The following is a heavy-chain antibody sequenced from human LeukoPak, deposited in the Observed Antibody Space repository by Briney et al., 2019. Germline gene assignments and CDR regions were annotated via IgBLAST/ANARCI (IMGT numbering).Heavy chain of an antibody. CDR1: GGSVSSGGYS. J-gene: IGHJ2*01. V-gene: IGHV4-30-2*01. CDR2: IYHSGST. Sequence: NTSETLSLTCTVSGGSVSSGGYSWSWIRQPPGKGLEWIGYIYHSGSTYYNPSLKSRVTISVDRSKNQFSLKLSSVTAADTAVYYCARERYWYFDLWGRGTLVTVSS. CDR3: ARERYWYFDL.